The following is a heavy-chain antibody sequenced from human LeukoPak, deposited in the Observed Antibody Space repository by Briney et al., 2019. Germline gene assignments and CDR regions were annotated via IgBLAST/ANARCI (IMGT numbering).Heavy chain of an antibody. CDR1: GDSVSSKSVS. D-gene: IGHD7-27*01. CDR3: VRDFNWAFDY. CDR2: TRYRSTWNT. V-gene: IGHV6-1*01. Sequence: PSQTLSLTCAISGDSVSSKSVSWNWIRQSPSGGLEYLGRTRYRSTWNTFYSSSVGGRITINADTSRNQVSLRLNSVTPEDTALYYCVRDFNWAFDYWGQGTLVTVSS. J-gene: IGHJ4*02.